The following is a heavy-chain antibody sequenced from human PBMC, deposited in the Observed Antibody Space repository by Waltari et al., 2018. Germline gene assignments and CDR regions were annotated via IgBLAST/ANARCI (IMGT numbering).Heavy chain of an antibody. Sequence: QVQLQESGPGLVKPSETLSLTCAVSGYSISSGYYWGWIRQPPGKGLEWIGSIYQSGSTYYNPSLKSRVTISVDTAKNQFSLKLSSVTAADTAVYYCARKGSSSSWYERANWFDPWGQGTLVTVSS. J-gene: IGHJ5*02. CDR1: GYSISSGYY. CDR3: ARKGSSSSWYERANWFDP. V-gene: IGHV4-38-2*01. CDR2: IYQSGST. D-gene: IGHD6-13*01.